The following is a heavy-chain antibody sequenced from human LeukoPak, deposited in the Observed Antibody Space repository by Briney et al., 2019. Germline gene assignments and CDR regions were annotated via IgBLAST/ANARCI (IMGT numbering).Heavy chain of an antibody. Sequence: GASVKVSCKASGYTFTSYDINWVRKAPGQGLEWMGIINPSGGSTSYAQKFQGRVAMTRDTSTSTVYMELSSLRSEDTAVYYCARDREQWLAKTFDYWGQGTLVTVSS. CDR1: GYTFTSYD. V-gene: IGHV1-46*01. CDR3: ARDREQWLAKTFDY. D-gene: IGHD6-19*01. J-gene: IGHJ4*02. CDR2: INPSGGST.